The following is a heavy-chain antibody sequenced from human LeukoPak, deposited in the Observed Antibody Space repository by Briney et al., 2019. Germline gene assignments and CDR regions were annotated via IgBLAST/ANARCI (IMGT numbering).Heavy chain of an antibody. CDR3: ARDPGWYYYDSSGYTVDY. CDR1: GFTFDDYA. D-gene: IGHD3-22*01. Sequence: GGSLRLSCAASGFTFDDYAMHWVRQAPGKGLEWVSSISSSSSYIYYADSVKGRFTISRDNAKNSLYLQMNSLRAEDTAVYYCARDPGWYYYDSSGYTVDYWGQGTLVTVSS. J-gene: IGHJ4*02. CDR2: ISSSSSYI. V-gene: IGHV3-21*01.